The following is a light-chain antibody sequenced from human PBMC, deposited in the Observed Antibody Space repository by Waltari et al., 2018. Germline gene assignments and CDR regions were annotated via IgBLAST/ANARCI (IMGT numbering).Light chain of an antibody. V-gene: IGKV1-8*01. J-gene: IGKJ4*01. Sequence: AIRMTQSPSSLSASTGDRVTITCRASQGISSYLAWYQQKPVQAPKLLIYAASTLQSRVPSRFSGSGSGTDFTLTISCLQSEDFATYYCQQYYSYPLTFGGGTKVEIK. CDR3: QQYYSYPLT. CDR1: QGISSY. CDR2: AAS.